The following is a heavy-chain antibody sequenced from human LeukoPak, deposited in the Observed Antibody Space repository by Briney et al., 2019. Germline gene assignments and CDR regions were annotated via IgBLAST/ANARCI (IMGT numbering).Heavy chain of an antibody. Sequence: PGGSLRLSCAASGFTVSSNYMSWVRQAPGKGLEWVSAISGSGGSTYYADSVKGRFTISRDNSKNTLYLQMNSLRAEDTAVYYCAKDGYVVLMVYAGYYFDYWGQGTLVTVSS. V-gene: IGHV3-23*01. J-gene: IGHJ4*02. CDR3: AKDGYVVLMVYAGYYFDY. D-gene: IGHD2-8*01. CDR1: GFTVSSNY. CDR2: ISGSGGST.